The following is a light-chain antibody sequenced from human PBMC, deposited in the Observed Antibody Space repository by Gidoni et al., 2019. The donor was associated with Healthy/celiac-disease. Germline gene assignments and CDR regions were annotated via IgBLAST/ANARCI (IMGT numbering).Light chain of an antibody. CDR2: AAS. V-gene: IGKV1-39*01. CDR3: QQSYSTLYT. Sequence: DIQMTQSPSSLSASVGDRVTITCRASQSISSYLNWYQQKPGKAPKLLIYAASSLQSGVPSRFSGSGSRTDFTLTISSLQPEDFATYYCQQSYSTLYTFGQXTKLEIK. CDR1: QSISSY. J-gene: IGKJ2*01.